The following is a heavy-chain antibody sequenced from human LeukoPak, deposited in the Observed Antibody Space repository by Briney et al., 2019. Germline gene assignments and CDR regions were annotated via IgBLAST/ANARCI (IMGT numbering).Heavy chain of an antibody. J-gene: IGHJ6*03. Sequence: SETLSLTCTVSGGSISSSSYYWGWIRQPPGKGLEWIGCIYYSGSTHYNPSLKSRVTISVDTSKNQFSLKLSSVTAADTAVYYCARHVNSPWSSSWYGIYMDVWGKGTTVTVSS. CDR1: GGSISSSSYY. V-gene: IGHV4-39*01. CDR3: ARHVNSPWSSSWYGIYMDV. CDR2: IYYSGST. D-gene: IGHD6-13*01.